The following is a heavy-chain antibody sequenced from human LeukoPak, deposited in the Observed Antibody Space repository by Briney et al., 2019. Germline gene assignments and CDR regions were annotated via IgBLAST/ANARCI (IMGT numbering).Heavy chain of an antibody. CDR3: ARVAPPYYYDSSGYYGLFDY. CDR1: GYTFTSYY. V-gene: IGHV1-46*01. D-gene: IGHD3-22*01. J-gene: IGHJ4*02. Sequence: ASVKVSCKASGYTFTSYYMHWVRRAPGQGLEWMGIINPSGGSTSYAQKFQGRVTMTRDTSTSTVYMELSSLRSEDTAVYYCARVAPPYYYDSSGYYGLFDYWGQGTLVTVSS. CDR2: INPSGGST.